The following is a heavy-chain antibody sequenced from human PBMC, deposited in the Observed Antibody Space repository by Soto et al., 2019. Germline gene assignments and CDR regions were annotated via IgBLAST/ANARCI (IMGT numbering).Heavy chain of an antibody. CDR2: IYYSGST. V-gene: IGHV4-39*01. D-gene: IGHD3-3*01. CDR1: GGSISSSSYY. CDR3: ARHNQGADDFWSGPMDV. Sequence: SETLSLTCTVSGGSISSSSYYWGWIRQPPGKGLEWIGSIYYSGSTYYNPSLKSRVTISVDTSKNQFSLKLSSVTAADTAVYYCARHNQGADDFWSGPMDVWGKGTTVTVSS. J-gene: IGHJ6*03.